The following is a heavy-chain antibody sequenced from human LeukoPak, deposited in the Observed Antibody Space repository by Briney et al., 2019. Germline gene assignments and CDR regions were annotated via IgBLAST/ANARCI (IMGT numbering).Heavy chain of an antibody. D-gene: IGHD6-19*01. J-gene: IGHJ4*02. Sequence: PWETLSLTRTVSVGFHPSHYWTWMRQSPGKGLEGMGYFYYTGSTQHSPALKSRVSISRDTSKNQFFLRLTSLTAADTAVYFCARGPLGGYSSGWPFLDYWGQGTLVTVSS. V-gene: IGHV4-59*11. CDR1: VGFHPSHY. CDR3: ARGPLGGYSSGWPFLDY. CDR2: FYYTGST.